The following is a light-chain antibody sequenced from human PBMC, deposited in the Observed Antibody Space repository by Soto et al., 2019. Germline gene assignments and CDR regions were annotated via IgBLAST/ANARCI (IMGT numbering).Light chain of an antibody. CDR3: QQTYTTPFT. CDR2: AAS. CDR1: QSINRY. V-gene: IGKV1-39*01. Sequence: DIQMTQSPSSLSASVGDRVTITCRASQSINRYINWYQQKPGKAPKLLINAASRLQSGVPSRFSGSGSGTDFTLTISNLQHEDFATYYCQQTYTTPFTFGPGTKVDIK. J-gene: IGKJ3*01.